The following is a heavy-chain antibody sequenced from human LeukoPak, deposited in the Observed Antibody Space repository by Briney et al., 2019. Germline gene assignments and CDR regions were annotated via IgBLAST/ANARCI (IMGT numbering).Heavy chain of an antibody. CDR1: GDSISNYY. CDR3: ARYAYDSSGYYSFDY. Sequence: PSETLSLTCTVSGDSISNYYWSWIRQPPGKGLEWIGYIYYTGSTNYNPSLKSLVTISVDTSKTQFSLKLSSVTAADTAVYYCARYAYDSSGYYSFDYWGQGTLVTVSS. D-gene: IGHD3-22*01. CDR2: IYYTGST. V-gene: IGHV4-59*01. J-gene: IGHJ4*02.